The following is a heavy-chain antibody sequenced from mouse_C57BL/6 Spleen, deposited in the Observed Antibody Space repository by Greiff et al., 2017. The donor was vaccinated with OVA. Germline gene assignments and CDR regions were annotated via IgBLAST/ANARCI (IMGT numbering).Heavy chain of an antibody. Sequence: VQLQQSGPELVKPGASVKISCKASGYSFTGYYMNWVKQSPEKSLEWIGEINPSTGGTTYTRNFKAKATLTVDKSSSTAYMQLKSLTSEDSAVYYGARPTVVAPDYFDYWGQGTTLTVSS. CDR2: INPSTGGT. V-gene: IGHV1-42*01. CDR3: ARPTVVAPDYFDY. J-gene: IGHJ2*01. CDR1: GYSFTGYY. D-gene: IGHD1-1*01.